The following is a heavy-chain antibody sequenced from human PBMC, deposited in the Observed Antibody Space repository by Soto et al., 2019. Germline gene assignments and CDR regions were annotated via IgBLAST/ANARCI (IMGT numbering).Heavy chain of an antibody. Sequence: SETLSLTCAVYGGSFSGYYWSWSRQPPGKGLEWIGEINHSGSTNYNPSLKSRVTISVDTSKNQFSLKLSSVTAADTAVYYCATPSTSDAFDIWGQGTMVTVSS. CDR3: ATPSTSDAFDI. D-gene: IGHD2-2*01. CDR2: INHSGST. V-gene: IGHV4-34*01. J-gene: IGHJ3*02. CDR1: GGSFSGYY.